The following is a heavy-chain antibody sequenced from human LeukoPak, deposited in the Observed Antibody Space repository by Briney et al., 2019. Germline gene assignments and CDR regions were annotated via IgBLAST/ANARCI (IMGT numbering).Heavy chain of an antibody. J-gene: IGHJ4*02. D-gene: IGHD1-1*01. V-gene: IGHV4-31*03. CDR3: ARATNWNAFDY. CDR2: ISSSGST. CDR1: GGSISSGGYF. Sequence: SQTLSLTCTVSGGSISSGGYFWSWIRQHPGKGLEWIGFISSSGSTYYNPSLKSRPTISVDTSKNQFSLRLTSVTAADTAVYFCARATNWNAFDYWGQGMLVTVSS.